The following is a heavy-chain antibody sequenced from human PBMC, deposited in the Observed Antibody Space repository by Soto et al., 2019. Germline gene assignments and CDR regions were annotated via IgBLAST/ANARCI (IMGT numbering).Heavy chain of an antibody. D-gene: IGHD6-13*01. Sequence: QVQLVQSGAEVKKPGASVKVSCKASGYTFTGYGISWVRQAPGQGLEWMGWISAYNGNTNYAQKLQGRVTMTTDTSTSTAYMELRSLRSDDTAVYYCARRPTQLVRNNWFDPWGQGTLVTVSS. CDR1: GYTFTGYG. V-gene: IGHV1-18*01. J-gene: IGHJ5*02. CDR3: ARRPTQLVRNNWFDP. CDR2: ISAYNGNT.